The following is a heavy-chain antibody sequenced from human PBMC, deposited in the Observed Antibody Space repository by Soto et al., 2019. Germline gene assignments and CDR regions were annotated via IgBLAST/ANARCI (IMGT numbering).Heavy chain of an antibody. J-gene: IGHJ5*02. D-gene: IGHD3-10*01. CDR2: ISAYNGNT. V-gene: IGHV1-18*01. Sequence: QVQLVQSGAEVKKPGASVKVSCKASGYTFTSYGISWVRQAPGQGLEWMGWISAYNGNTNYAQKLQGRVTMTTDTSTSTAYMELRSLRSDDTAVYYCARDYYGSGSYHLTLNWFDPWGQGTLATVSS. CDR1: GYTFTSYG. CDR3: ARDYYGSGSYHLTLNWFDP.